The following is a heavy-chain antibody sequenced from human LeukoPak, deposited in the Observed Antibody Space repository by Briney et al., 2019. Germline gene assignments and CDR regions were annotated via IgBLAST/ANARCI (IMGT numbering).Heavy chain of an antibody. CDR1: GFTFSTYW. CDR3: ASGSYYWNLYY. D-gene: IGHD1-26*01. V-gene: IGHV3-7*01. CDR2: IKQDGCEK. J-gene: IGHJ4*02. Sequence: GGSLRLSCAASGFTFSTYWMSWVRQAPGKGLEWVANIKQDGCEKHYVESVKGRFTISRENAKNSLYLQMNSLRAEDTAVYYCASGSYYWNLYYWGQGTLVTVSS.